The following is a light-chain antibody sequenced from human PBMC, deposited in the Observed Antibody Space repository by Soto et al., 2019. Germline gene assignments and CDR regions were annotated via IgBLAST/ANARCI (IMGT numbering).Light chain of an antibody. CDR2: ASS. CDR3: QQSYSSPVT. J-gene: IGKJ3*01. CDR1: QSISNY. V-gene: IGKV1-39*01. Sequence: DIQMTQSPSSLSASVGDRVTITCRASQSISNYLNWYQQKPGKAPKLLIYASSSLQSGVPSRLSGSGSGTDFTLTINSLQPEDFATYYCQQSYSSPVTFGPGTNVDVK.